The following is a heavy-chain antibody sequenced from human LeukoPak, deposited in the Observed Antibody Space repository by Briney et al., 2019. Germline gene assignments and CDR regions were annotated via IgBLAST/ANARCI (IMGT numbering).Heavy chain of an antibody. V-gene: IGHV3-7*01. CDR2: IKQDGSEK. J-gene: IGHJ6*03. CDR1: GFTFSSYW. D-gene: IGHD4-17*01. CDR3: AREPRYGDYYYYYMDV. Sequence: GGSLRLSCAASGFTFSSYWMSWVRQAPGKGLEWVANIKQDGSEKYYVDSVKGRFTISRDNAKNSLYLQMNSLRAEDTAVYYCAREPRYGDYYYYYMDVWGKGTTVTVSS.